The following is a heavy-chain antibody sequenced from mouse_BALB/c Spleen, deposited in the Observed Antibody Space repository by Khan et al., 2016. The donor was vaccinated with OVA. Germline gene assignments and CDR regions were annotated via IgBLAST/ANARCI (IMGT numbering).Heavy chain of an antibody. V-gene: IGHV2-6-1*01. J-gene: IGHJ4*01. CDR3: ARQPYYHYNIMDY. D-gene: IGHD2-10*01. CDR1: GFLLTNYG. CDR2: IWSDGST. Sequence: QVHLKQSGPGLAAPSQSLSITCTISGFLLTNYGVHWVRQPPGKGLEWLVVIWSDGSTNYNSVLKSRLTITKDNSQSQVFLKMNSLQTDDTAIYFCARQPYYHYNIMDYWGQGTSVTVSS.